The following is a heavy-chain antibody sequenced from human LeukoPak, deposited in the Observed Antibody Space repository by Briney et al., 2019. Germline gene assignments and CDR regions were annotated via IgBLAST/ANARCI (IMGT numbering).Heavy chain of an antibody. J-gene: IGHJ4*02. D-gene: IGHD5-18*01. CDR3: AKTKGYSYGYYFDY. Sequence: SGGSLRLSCAASGFTFSSYAMHWVRQSLGKGLEWVAVMSYDGFNKYYADPVKGRFTISRDNSKNTLYLQMNSLRAEDTAVYYCAKTKGYSYGYYFDYWGQGTLVTVSS. V-gene: IGHV3-30*18. CDR1: GFTFSSYA. CDR2: MSYDGFNK.